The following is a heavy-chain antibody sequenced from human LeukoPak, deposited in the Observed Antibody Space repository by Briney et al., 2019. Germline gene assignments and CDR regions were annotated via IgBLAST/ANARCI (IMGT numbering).Heavy chain of an antibody. J-gene: IGHJ4*02. CDR1: GYTFTSYG. D-gene: IGHD2-15*01. CDR2: ISAYNGNT. V-gene: IGHV1-18*01. Sequence: ASVKVSCKASGYTFTSYGISWVRQAPGQGLEWMGWISAYNGNTNYAQKLQGRVTMTTDTSTSTAYMELRSLRSDDTAVYYCARYERGYCSGGSCYSTDYWGQGTPVTVSS. CDR3: ARYERGYCSGGSCYSTDY.